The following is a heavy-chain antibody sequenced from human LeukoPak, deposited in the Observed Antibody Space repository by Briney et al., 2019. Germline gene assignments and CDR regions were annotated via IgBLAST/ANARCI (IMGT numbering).Heavy chain of an antibody. J-gene: IGHJ4*02. V-gene: IGHV4-61*01. CDR2: IYYTGNS. CDR1: GGSVSSGSFY. CDR3: ARRAAAGRCFDY. Sequence: SETLSLTCTVSGGSVSSGSFYWSWIRQPPGKGLEWIGYIYYTGNSNSNPSLKSRVTISLDTSKNQFSLQLNSVTAADTAVYYCARRAAAGRCFDYWGQGTLVTVSS. D-gene: IGHD6-13*01.